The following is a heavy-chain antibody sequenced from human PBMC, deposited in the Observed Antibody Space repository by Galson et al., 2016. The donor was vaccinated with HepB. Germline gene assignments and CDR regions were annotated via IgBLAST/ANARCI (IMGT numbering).Heavy chain of an antibody. D-gene: IGHD2-21*01. CDR1: GYTFTKHG. CDR3: ARVGGDVVAVVSPRAFDI. Sequence: SVKVSCKASGYTFTKHGLNWVRQAPGQGLEWMGWISPYNGNINFGEKFQGRLTMTTDTSTTTAYMELRNLRSDDTAIYYCARVGGDVVAVVSPRAFDIWGQGTMVTVSS. CDR2: ISPYNGNI. V-gene: IGHV1-18*04. J-gene: IGHJ3*02.